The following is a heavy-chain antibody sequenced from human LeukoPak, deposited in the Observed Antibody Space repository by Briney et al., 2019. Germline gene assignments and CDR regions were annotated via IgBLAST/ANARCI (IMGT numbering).Heavy chain of an antibody. Sequence: SETLSLTCTVSGGSISSHYWSWIRQPPGKGLEWIGYIYYSGSTNYNPSLKSRVTISVDTSKNQFPLKLSSVTAADTAVYYCAREEMATTPHFDYWGQGTLVTVSS. D-gene: IGHD5-24*01. J-gene: IGHJ4*02. CDR3: AREEMATTPHFDY. CDR1: GGSISSHY. V-gene: IGHV4-59*11. CDR2: IYYSGST.